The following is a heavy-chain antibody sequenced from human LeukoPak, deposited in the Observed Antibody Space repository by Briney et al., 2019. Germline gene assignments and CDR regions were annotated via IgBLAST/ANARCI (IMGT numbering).Heavy chain of an antibody. CDR1: GFTFRSYG. D-gene: IGHD3-10*01. V-gene: IGHV3-30*18. CDR3: AKDLRYYGSGTDY. Sequence: GGSLRLSCAASGFTFRSYGMHWVRQAPGKGLEWVALISYDGSKKYYADSVKGRFPISRDNSKNTLYLQMNSLRAEDTAVYYCAKDLRYYGSGTDYWGQGTLVTVSS. J-gene: IGHJ4*02. CDR2: ISYDGSKK.